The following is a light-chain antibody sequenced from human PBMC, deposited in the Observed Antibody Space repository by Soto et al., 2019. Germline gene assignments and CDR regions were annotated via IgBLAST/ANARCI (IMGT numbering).Light chain of an antibody. CDR1: QSVSSSY. V-gene: IGKV3-20*01. CDR2: DAS. CDR3: QQSVRSPPSWT. J-gene: IGKJ1*01. Sequence: ETVLTQSPGTLSLSPGERATLSCRASQSVSSSYLAWYQQKAGQAPRLLIYDASSRATGIPDRFSGSGSGTDFTLTISRLGPEDFAVYYCQQSVRSPPSWTFGQGTKVEIK.